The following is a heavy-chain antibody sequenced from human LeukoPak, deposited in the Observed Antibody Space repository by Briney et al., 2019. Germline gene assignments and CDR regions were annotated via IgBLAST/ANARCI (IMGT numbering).Heavy chain of an antibody. D-gene: IGHD3-22*01. CDR3: ARGPPRGSGYYFAHDY. J-gene: IGHJ4*02. V-gene: IGHV3-48*03. CDR1: GFTFSSYE. CDR2: ISSSGHMR. Sequence: GGSLRLSCAASGFTFSSYEMNWVRQAPGKGLEWVSYISSSGHMRYYADSVKGRFTISRDTAENSLYLQMNSLRAEDTAVYYCARGPPRGSGYYFAHDYWGQGTLVTVSS.